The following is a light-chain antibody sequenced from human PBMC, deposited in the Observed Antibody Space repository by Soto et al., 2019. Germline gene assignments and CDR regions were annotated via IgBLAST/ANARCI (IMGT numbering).Light chain of an antibody. CDR1: SSNIGAGYD. V-gene: IGLV1-40*01. CDR3: ESYDSSLSGYV. Sequence: QSVLKQPPSVSGAPGQRVTISCTRSSSNIGAGYDVHWYQQLPGTAPKLLIYGNSNRPSGVPDRFSGSKSGTSASLAITGLQAEDEADDYGESYDSSLSGYVCGTETKVTVL. J-gene: IGLJ1*01. CDR2: GNS.